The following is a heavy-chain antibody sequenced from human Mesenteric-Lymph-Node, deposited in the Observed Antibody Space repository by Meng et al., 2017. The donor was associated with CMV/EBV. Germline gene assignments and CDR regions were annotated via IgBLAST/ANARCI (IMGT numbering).Heavy chain of an antibody. CDR1: GTFSSYA. Sequence: GTFSSYAISWVRQAPGQGLEWMGGIIPFFGTANYAQKFQGRVTITTDESTSTAYMELSSLRSEDTAVYFCARGDDSSGYYSFGIDYWGQGTLVTVSS. V-gene: IGHV1-69*05. CDR2: IIPFFGTA. J-gene: IGHJ4*02. D-gene: IGHD3-22*01. CDR3: ARGDDSSGYYSFGIDY.